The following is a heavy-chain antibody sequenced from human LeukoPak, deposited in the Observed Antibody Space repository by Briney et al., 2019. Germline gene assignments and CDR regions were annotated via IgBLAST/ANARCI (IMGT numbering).Heavy chain of an antibody. CDR1: GFTFSSYS. J-gene: IGHJ4*02. CDR2: ISSSSTI. CDR3: ARSKRIAVAGTVDY. V-gene: IGHV3-48*01. Sequence: PGGSLRLSCAASGFTFSSYSMNWVRQAPGKGLEWVSYISSSSTIYYADSVKGRFTISRDNAKNSLYLQMNGLRAEDTAVYYCARSKRIAVAGTVDYWGQGTLVTVSS. D-gene: IGHD6-19*01.